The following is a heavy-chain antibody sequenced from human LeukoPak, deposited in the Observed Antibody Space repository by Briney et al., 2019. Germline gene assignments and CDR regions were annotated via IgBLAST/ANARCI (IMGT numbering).Heavy chain of an antibody. CDR1: GFTFSSYG. CDR2: ISTSGYGT. J-gene: IGHJ6*03. D-gene: IGHD1-26*01. V-gene: IGHV3-21*01. CDR3: ARDPYNGSYGDDYYYYMDV. Sequence: GGTLRLSCAASGFTFSSYGMTWVRQAPGKGLEWVSAISTSGYGTYYADSVKGRFTISRDNAKNSLSLQMNSLRAEDTAVYYCARDPYNGSYGDDYYYYMDVWGKGTTVTISS.